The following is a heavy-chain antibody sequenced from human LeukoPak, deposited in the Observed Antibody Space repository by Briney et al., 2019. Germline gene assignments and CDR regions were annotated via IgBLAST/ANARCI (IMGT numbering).Heavy chain of an antibody. V-gene: IGHV4-61*02. D-gene: IGHD6-13*01. J-gene: IGHJ6*03. CDR3: AGTIAAAGSRYYYYYYMDV. Sequence: PSETLSLTCTVSGGSISSGSYYWSWIRQPAGKGLEWIGRIYTSGSTNYNPSLKSRVTISVDTSKNQFSLKLSSVTAADTAVYYCAGTIAAAGSRYYYYYYMDVWGKGTTVTASS. CDR1: GGSISSGSYY. CDR2: IYTSGST.